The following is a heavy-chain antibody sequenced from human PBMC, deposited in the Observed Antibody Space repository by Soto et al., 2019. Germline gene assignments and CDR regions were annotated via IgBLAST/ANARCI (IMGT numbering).Heavy chain of an antibody. D-gene: IGHD6-13*01. CDR1: GFTVSSNA. J-gene: IGHJ4*02. CDR2: IHSGGST. CDR3: ARGVAPGTSAPDY. Sequence: EVQLVESGGGLVQPGGSLRLSCAASGFTVSSNAMSWVRQAPGKGLEWVSVIHSGGSTYYADSVKGRFTISRDNSKNTLYLQMNGLRAEDTALYYCARGVAPGTSAPDYWGQGTLVIVSS. V-gene: IGHV3-66*01.